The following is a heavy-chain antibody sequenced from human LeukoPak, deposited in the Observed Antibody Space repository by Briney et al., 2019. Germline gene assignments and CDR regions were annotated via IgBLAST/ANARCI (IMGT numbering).Heavy chain of an antibody. CDR1: GGSISSYY. D-gene: IGHD2-8*02. Sequence: SETLSLTCTVSGGSISSYYWSWIRQPPGKGLEWIGYIYYSGSTNYNPSLKSRVTISVDTSKNQFSLKLSSVTAADTAVYYCARSPGGVWFDPWGQGTLVTVSS. J-gene: IGHJ5*02. CDR3: ARSPGGVWFDP. V-gene: IGHV4-59*08. CDR2: IYYSGST.